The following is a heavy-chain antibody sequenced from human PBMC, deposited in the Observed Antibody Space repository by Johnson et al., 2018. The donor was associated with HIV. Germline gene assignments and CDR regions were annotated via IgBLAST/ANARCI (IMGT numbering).Heavy chain of an antibody. CDR1: GFTFTSYA. D-gene: IGHD4-17*01. V-gene: IGHV3-30*04. J-gene: IGHJ3*02. CDR3: ARDLVVRDYGDYTYRRGGAFDI. CDR2: VSYDGSTK. Sequence: VHLVASGGGVVQPGRFLRLSCAASGFTFTSYAMNCVRQAPGKGLEWVAVVSYDGSTKYYADSVKGRFTISRDNSENTLYLQMNSLGAEDTAVFFCARDLVVRDYGDYTYRRGGAFDIWGQGTMVTVSS.